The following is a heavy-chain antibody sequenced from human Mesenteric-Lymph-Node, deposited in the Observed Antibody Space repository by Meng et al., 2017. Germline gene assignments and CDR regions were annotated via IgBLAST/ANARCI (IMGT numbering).Heavy chain of an antibody. V-gene: IGHV4-30-4*01. CDR1: GGAISSGDYY. J-gene: IGHJ4*02. CDR2: IYHSGST. D-gene: IGHD6-19*01. CDR3: ARVGQWLPIDY. Sequence: QGQLQEAGPGLVKPSPALSLTCTGSGGAISSGDYYWSWIRQPPGKGLEWIGEIYHSGSTNYNPSLKSRVTISVDKSKNQFSLNLSSVTAADTAVYYCARVGQWLPIDYWGQGTLVTVSS.